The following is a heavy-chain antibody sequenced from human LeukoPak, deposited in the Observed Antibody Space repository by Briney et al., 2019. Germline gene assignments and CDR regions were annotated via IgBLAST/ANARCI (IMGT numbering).Heavy chain of an antibody. CDR3: ARGVGLHSLFWVAVYYYMDV. V-gene: IGHV3-11*01. CDR1: GFTFSDYY. CDR2: ISSSGSTI. Sequence: GGSLRLSCAASGFTFSDYYMSWIRQAPGKGLEWVSYISSSGSTIYYADSVKGRFTISRDNAKNSLYLQMNSLRAEDTAVYYCARGVGLHSLFWVAVYYYMDVWGKGTTVTISS. J-gene: IGHJ6*03. D-gene: IGHD2/OR15-2a*01.